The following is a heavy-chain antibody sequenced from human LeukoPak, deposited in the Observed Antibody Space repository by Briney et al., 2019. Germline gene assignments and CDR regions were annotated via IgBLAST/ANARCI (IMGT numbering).Heavy chain of an antibody. V-gene: IGHV3-21*01. J-gene: IGHJ4*02. D-gene: IGHD6-19*01. CDR1: GFTFSSYS. Sequence: GGSLRLSCAASGFTFSSYSMNWVRQAPGKGLEWVSSISSSSTYIYYADSVKGRFTISRDNAKNSLYLQMNSLRAEDTAMYYCARDGLDSSGWSVYWGQGTLVTVSS. CDR3: ARDGLDSSGWSVY. CDR2: ISSSSTYI.